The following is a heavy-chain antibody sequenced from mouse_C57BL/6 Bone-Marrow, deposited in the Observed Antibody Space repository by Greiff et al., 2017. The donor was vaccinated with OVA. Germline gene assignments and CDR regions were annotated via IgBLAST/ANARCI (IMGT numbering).Heavy chain of an antibody. J-gene: IGHJ3*01. D-gene: IGHD1-1*01. V-gene: IGHV1-81*01. CDR2: IYPRSGNT. Sequence: VQLKESGAELARPGASVKLSCKASGYTFTSYGISWVKQRTGQGLEWIGEIYPRSGNTYYNEKFKGKATLTADKSSSTAYMELRSLTSEDSAVYFCARSNTTVPFAYWGQGTLVTVSA. CDR3: ARSNTTVPFAY. CDR1: GYTFTSYG.